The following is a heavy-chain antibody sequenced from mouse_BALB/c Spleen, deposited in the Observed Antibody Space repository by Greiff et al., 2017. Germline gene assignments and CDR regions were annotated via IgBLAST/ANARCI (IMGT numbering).Heavy chain of an antibody. CDR3: TPLNWETAY. V-gene: IGHV6-6*02. J-gene: IGHJ3*01. D-gene: IGHD4-1*02. CDR2: IRLKSNNYAT. Sequence: EVKVVESGGGLVQPGGSMKLSCVASGFTFSNYWMNWVRQSPEQGLEWVAEIRLKSNNYATHYAESVNGRFTISRDDSKSSVYLQMNNLRAEDTGMYYCTPLNWETAYWGQGTLVTVSA. CDR1: GFTFSNYW.